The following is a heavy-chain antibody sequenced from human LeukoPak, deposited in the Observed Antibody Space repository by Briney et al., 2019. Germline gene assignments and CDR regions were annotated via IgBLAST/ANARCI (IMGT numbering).Heavy chain of an antibody. D-gene: IGHD6-19*01. V-gene: IGHV4-59*01. J-gene: IGHJ4*02. CDR1: GGSIGSYY. CDR2: IYYSGST. CDR3: ARRVDSSGFLN. Sequence: SETLSLTCTVSGGSIGSYYRSWIRQPPGKGLEWIGYIYYSGSTNYNPSLKSRVTISVDTSKNQFSLKLSSVTAADTAVYYCARRVDSSGFLNWGQGTLVTVSS.